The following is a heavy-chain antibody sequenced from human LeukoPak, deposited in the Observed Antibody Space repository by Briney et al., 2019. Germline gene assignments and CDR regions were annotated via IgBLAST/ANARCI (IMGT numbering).Heavy chain of an antibody. V-gene: IGHV4-39*07. Sequence: SETLSLTCTVSGGPISSSSYYWGWIRQPPGKGLEWIGSIYSSGSTYYTPSLKSRVTISLDTSKNQFSLRLSSVTAADTAVYYCASSCGGDCPSRGHFDYWGQGTLVTVSS. CDR3: ASSCGGDCPSRGHFDY. J-gene: IGHJ4*02. CDR2: IYSSGST. CDR1: GGPISSSSYY. D-gene: IGHD2-21*02.